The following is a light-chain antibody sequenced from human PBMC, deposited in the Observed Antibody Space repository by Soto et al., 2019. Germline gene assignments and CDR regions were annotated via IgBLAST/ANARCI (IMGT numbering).Light chain of an antibody. V-gene: IGLV2-14*03. J-gene: IGLJ1*01. CDR2: DVS. CDR3: SSFTTTNTYV. CDR1: SSDVGTHNF. Sequence: QSALTQPASVSGSPGQSIAMSCTGTSSDVGTHNFVSWYQQHPGKAPKLIIYDVSNRPSGVSDRFFGSKSGITASLTISGLQAEDEADYYCSSFTTTNTYVFGTGTKLTVL.